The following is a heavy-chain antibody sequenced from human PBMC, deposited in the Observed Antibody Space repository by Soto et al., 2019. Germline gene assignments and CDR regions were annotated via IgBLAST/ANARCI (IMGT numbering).Heavy chain of an antibody. Sequence: PSETLSLTCAVYGGSFSGYYWSWIRQPPGKGLEWIGEINHSGSTNYNPSLKSRVTISVDTSKNQFSLKLSSVTAADTAVYYCARGTLSHYYDSSGYSPFDYWGQGTLVTVSS. J-gene: IGHJ4*02. CDR2: INHSGST. V-gene: IGHV4-34*01. D-gene: IGHD3-22*01. CDR3: ARGTLSHYYDSSGYSPFDY. CDR1: GGSFSGYY.